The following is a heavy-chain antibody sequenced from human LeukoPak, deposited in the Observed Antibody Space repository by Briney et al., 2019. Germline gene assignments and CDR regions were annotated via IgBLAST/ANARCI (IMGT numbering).Heavy chain of an antibody. D-gene: IGHD6-19*01. J-gene: IGHJ4*02. Sequence: PGGSLRLSCAASGFIFSSYGMHWVRQAPGKGLEWVAFIRYDGSNEYYADSVKGRFTISRDNSKNTLYLQMNSLRAEDTAVYYCARESVGRSGWGNDYWGQGTLVTVSS. CDR1: GFIFSSYG. CDR3: ARESVGRSGWGNDY. CDR2: IRYDGSNE. V-gene: IGHV3-30*02.